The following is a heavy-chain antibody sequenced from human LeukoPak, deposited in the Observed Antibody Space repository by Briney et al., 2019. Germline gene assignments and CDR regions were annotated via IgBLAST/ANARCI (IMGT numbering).Heavy chain of an antibody. Sequence: GGSLRLSCAASGFTFSGYDMSWVRQAPGKGLEWVSYTSSSSSTIYYADSVKSRFTISRDNAKNSLYLQMNSLRAEDTAVYYCARLRYYGMDVWGQGTTVTVSS. V-gene: IGHV3-48*04. CDR3: ARLRYYGMDV. CDR2: TSSSSSTI. J-gene: IGHJ6*02. CDR1: GFTFSGYD.